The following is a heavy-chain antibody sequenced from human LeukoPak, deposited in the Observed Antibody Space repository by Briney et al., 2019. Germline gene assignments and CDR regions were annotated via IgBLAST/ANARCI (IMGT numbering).Heavy chain of an antibody. J-gene: IGHJ3*02. CDR2: ISAYNGNT. Sequence: ASVKGSCKASGYTFTSDGISWVRQAPVQGLEWVGGISAYNGNTNYAQKLQGRVTRTTDTYPRTAYMQLRSLRSDDTAVYYCARAGGYSYQLTEGGDAFNIWGQGTMVTVSS. V-gene: IGHV1-18*04. D-gene: IGHD5-18*01. CDR3: ARAGGYSYQLTEGGDAFNI. CDR1: GYTFTSDG.